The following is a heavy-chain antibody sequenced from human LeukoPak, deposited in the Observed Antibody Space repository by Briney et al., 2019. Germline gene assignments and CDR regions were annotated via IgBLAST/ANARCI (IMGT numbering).Heavy chain of an antibody. J-gene: IGHJ4*02. Sequence: SEPLSLTCTVSGGSISSGGYYWSWIRQHPGKGLEWIGYIYYSGSTYYNPSLKSRVTISVDTSKNQFSQKLSSVTAAGTAVYYCARGMVRGVITPGYWGQGTLVTVSS. CDR1: GGSISSGGYY. D-gene: IGHD3-10*01. CDR2: IYYSGST. V-gene: IGHV4-31*03. CDR3: ARGMVRGVITPGY.